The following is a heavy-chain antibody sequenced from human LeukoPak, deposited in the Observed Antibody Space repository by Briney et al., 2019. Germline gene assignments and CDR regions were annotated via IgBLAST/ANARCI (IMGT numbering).Heavy chain of an antibody. CDR2: IYYSGST. J-gene: IGHJ3*02. CDR3: ARAKYRGEGAFDI. V-gene: IGHV4-39*07. D-gene: IGHD3-10*01. Sequence: SETLSLTCTVSGGSISSSSYYWGWIRQPPGKGLEWIGSIYYSGSTYYNPSLKSRVTISVDTSKNQFSLKLSSVTAADTAVYYCARAKYRGEGAFDIWGQGTMVTVSS. CDR1: GGSISSSSYY.